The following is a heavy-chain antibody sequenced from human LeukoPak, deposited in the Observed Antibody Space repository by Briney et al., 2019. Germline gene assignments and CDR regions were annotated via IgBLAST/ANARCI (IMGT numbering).Heavy chain of an antibody. CDR2: INPNSGDT. CDR1: VYTLNICG. CDR3: ARGTGNYRFDY. Sequence: ASVKVSCKASVYTLNICGFCWVRQAPGQGLEWMGWINPNSGDTNYAHKFQGKVTMTRDTSISTAYMELSRLSSDDTAVYYCARGTGNYRFDYWGQGTLVTVSS. D-gene: IGHD1-7*01. J-gene: IGHJ4*02. V-gene: IGHV1-2*02.